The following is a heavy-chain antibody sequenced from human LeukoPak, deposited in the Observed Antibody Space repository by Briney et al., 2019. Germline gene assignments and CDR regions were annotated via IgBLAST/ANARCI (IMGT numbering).Heavy chain of an antibody. J-gene: IGHJ4*02. D-gene: IGHD5-18*01. CDR2: IYTSGST. CDR3: ARRGYSYGYADY. CDR1: GGSISSGSYY. V-gene: IGHV4-61*02. Sequence: PSQTLSLTCTVSGGSISSGSYYWSWIRQPAGKGLEWIGRIYTSGSTNYNPSLKSRVTISVDTSKNQFSLKLSSVTAADTAVYYCARRGYSYGYADYWGRGTLVTVSS.